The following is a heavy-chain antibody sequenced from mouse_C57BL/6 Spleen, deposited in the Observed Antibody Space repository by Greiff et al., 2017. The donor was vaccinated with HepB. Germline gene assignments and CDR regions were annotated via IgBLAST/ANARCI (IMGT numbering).Heavy chain of an antibody. J-gene: IGHJ4*01. V-gene: IGHV5-12*01. Sequence: DVMLVESGGGLVQPGGSLKLSCAASGFTFSDYYMYWVRQTPEKRLEWVAYISNGGGSTYYPDTVKGRFTISRDNAKNTLYLQMSRLKSEDTAMYYCARRYYDYPYYAMDYWGQGTSVTVSS. CDR1: GFTFSDYY. CDR2: ISNGGGST. CDR3: ARRYYDYPYYAMDY. D-gene: IGHD2-4*01.